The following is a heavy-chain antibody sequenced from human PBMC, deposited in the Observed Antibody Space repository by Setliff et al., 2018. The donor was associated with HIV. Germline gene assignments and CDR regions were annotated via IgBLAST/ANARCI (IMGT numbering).Heavy chain of an antibody. V-gene: IGHV3-23*01. J-gene: IGHJ4*02. CDR2: ISGSGGST. CDR3: AKDPRAAVATICDY. CDR1: GFTFGDFS. Sequence: PGGSLRLSCTASGFTFGDFSLSWFRQAPGKGLEWVSAISGSGGSTYYADSVKGRFTISRDNSKNTLYLQMNSLRAEDTAVYYCAKDPRAAVATICDYWGQGTLVTVSS. D-gene: IGHD5-12*01.